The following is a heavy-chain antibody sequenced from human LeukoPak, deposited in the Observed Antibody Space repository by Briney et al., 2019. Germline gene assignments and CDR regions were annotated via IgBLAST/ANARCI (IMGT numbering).Heavy chain of an antibody. CDR2: IYGGGNS. CDR1: GFTFSTYY. CDR3: ARELTVGASIDY. J-gene: IGHJ4*02. V-gene: IGHV3-66*02. Sequence: GGSLRLSCAASGFTFSTYYMSWVRQAPGKGLEWVSGIYGGGNSYYAESVTGRFTISRDNSRNTLHLQMNSLRGEDTAVYYCARELTVGASIDYWGQGTLVTVSS. D-gene: IGHD1-26*01.